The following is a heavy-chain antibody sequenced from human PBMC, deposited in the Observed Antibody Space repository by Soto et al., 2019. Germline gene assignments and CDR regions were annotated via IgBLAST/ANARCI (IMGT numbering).Heavy chain of an antibody. CDR1: GCSLSTSRMF. CDR2: IDWDDDK. D-gene: IGHD6-19*01. Sequence: SGPTRVNTPQTLRLTCTFSGCSLSTSRMFVSWIRQPPGKALEWLARIDWDDDKYYSTSLKTRLTISKDTSKNQVVLTMTNMDPVDTATYYCARNSIAVARAFDYWGKRTLVTVSS. CDR3: ARNSIAVARAFDY. J-gene: IGHJ4*02. V-gene: IGHV2-70*11.